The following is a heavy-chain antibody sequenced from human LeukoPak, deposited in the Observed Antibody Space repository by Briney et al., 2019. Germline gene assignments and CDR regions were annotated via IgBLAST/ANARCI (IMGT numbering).Heavy chain of an antibody. CDR2: ISYDGSNK. Sequence: AGSLRLSCAASGFTFSSYAMHWVRQAPGKGLEWVAVISYDGSNKYYADSVKGRFTISRDNSKNTLYLQMNSLRAEDTAVYYCAIGTVAVNYWGQGTLVTVSS. V-gene: IGHV3-30-3*01. J-gene: IGHJ4*02. CDR1: GFTFSSYA. D-gene: IGHD6-19*01. CDR3: AIGTVAVNY.